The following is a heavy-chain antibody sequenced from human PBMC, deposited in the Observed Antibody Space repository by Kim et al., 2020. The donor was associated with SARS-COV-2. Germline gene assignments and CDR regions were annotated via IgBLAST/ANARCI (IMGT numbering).Heavy chain of an antibody. Sequence: SETLSLTCTVSGGSISSYYWSWIRRPPGKGLEWIGYIYYSGCTNYNPSLKSRVTISVDTSKNQFSLKLSSVTAADTAVYYCARGGGVAAVAGTRPVALDYWGQGTLVTVSS. J-gene: IGHJ4*02. D-gene: IGHD6-19*01. CDR1: GGSISSYY. CDR3: ARGGGVAAVAGTRPVALDY. CDR2: IYYSGCT. V-gene: IGHV4-59*01.